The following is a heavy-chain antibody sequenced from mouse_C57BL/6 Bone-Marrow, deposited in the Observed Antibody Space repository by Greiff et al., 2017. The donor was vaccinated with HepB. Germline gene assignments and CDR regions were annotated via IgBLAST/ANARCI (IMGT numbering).Heavy chain of an antibody. V-gene: IGHV1-76*01. Sequence: VQLQQSGAELVRPGASVKLSCKASGYTFTDYYINWVKQRPGQGLEWIARIYPGSGNTYYNEKFKGKATLTAEKSSSTAYMQLSSLTSEDSAVYFCAREGYGNYWYFDVWGTGTTVTVSS. CDR2: IYPGSGNT. D-gene: IGHD2-1*01. CDR1: GYTFTDYY. J-gene: IGHJ1*03. CDR3: AREGYGNYWYFDV.